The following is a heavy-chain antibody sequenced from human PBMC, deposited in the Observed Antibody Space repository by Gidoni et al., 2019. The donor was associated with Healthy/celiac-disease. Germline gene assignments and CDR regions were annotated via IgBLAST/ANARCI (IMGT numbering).Heavy chain of an antibody. Sequence: QVQLVDSGGGVVQPGRSLRLSCAASGFTFSSYGMHWVRQAPGKGLEWVAVISYDGRNKYYADSVKGRFTISRDNSKNKLYMQMNSLRAEDTAVYYCAREVHDYGDYYGMDVWGQGTTVTVSS. V-gene: IGHV3-30*04. CDR3: AREVHDYGDYYGMDV. D-gene: IGHD4-17*01. J-gene: IGHJ6*02. CDR1: GFTFSSYG. CDR2: ISYDGRNK.